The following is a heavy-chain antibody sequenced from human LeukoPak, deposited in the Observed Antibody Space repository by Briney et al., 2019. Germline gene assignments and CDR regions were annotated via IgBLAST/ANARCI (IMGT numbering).Heavy chain of an antibody. CDR1: GFTFSSYS. Sequence: SGGSLRLSCAASGFTFSSYSMNWVRQAPGKGLEWVSSISSSSSYIYYADSVKGRFTISRDNAKNSLYLQMNSLRAEDTAVYYCARDSHIVVVPAAVQGWFYPWGQGTLGTVSS. V-gene: IGHV3-21*01. J-gene: IGHJ5*02. CDR3: ARDSHIVVVPAAVQGWFYP. D-gene: IGHD2-2*01. CDR2: ISSSSSYI.